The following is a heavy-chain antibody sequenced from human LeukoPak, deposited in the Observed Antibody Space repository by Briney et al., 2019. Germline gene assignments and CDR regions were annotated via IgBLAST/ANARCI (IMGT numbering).Heavy chain of an antibody. CDR1: GYTLTSYA. CDR2: INTNTGNP. J-gene: IGHJ4*02. Sequence: ASVKVSCKASGYTLTSYAMNWVRQAPGQGLEWMGWINTNTGNPTYAQGFTGRFVFSLDTSVNTAYLQINSLKAEDTAVYYCARSWSDSSTWYGDYWGQGTLVTVSS. V-gene: IGHV7-4-1*02. D-gene: IGHD6-13*01. CDR3: ARSWSDSSTWYGDY.